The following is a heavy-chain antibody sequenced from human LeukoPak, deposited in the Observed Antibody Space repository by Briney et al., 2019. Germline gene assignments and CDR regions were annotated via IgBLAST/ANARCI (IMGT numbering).Heavy chain of an antibody. D-gene: IGHD2-2*01. CDR1: GFTFSNYS. CDR3: ARVGCSSTSCYREYYYYYMDV. J-gene: IGHJ6*03. CDR2: ISSSSSYI. Sequence: GGSLRLSCAASGFTFSNYSMNWVRQAPGKGLEWVSSISSSSSYIYYADSVKGRFSISRDNAKNSLYLQMNSLRAEDTAVYYCARVGCSSTSCYREYYYYYMDVWGKGTTVTISS. V-gene: IGHV3-21*01.